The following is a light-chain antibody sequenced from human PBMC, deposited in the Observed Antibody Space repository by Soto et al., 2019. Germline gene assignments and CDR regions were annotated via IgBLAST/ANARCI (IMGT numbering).Light chain of an antibody. V-gene: IGKV3-15*01. CDR1: QSVTSN. CDR2: GAS. J-gene: IGKJ1*01. CDR3: QHYNHWLWT. Sequence: EIVMTQSPATLSVSPGERATLSCRASQSVTSNLAWYQQKPGRAPRLLIYGASTRATGIPARFSGSGSGTEFTLTISSLQSEDSAVYYCQHYNHWLWTFGQGTKVDI.